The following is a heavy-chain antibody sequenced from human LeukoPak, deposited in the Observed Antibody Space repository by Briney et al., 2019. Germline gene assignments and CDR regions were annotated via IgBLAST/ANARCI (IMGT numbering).Heavy chain of an antibody. Sequence: GGSLRLSCAASGFTFSSYGMSWVRQAPGNGLEWVSAISGSGGSRYSADSVKGRFTISRDNSKITLYLQMNSLRAEDTAVYYCAKEGDWLPDAFDIWGQGTMVTVSS. CDR2: ISGSGGSR. D-gene: IGHD3/OR15-3a*01. V-gene: IGHV3-23*01. CDR1: GFTFSSYG. CDR3: AKEGDWLPDAFDI. J-gene: IGHJ3*02.